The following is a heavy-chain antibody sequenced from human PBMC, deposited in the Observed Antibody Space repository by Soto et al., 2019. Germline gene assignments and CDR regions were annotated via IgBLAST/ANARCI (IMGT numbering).Heavy chain of an antibody. CDR1: GGSISSSSYY. V-gene: IGHV4-39*07. CDR3: ARGRTSSPTPGDY. D-gene: IGHD2-2*01. J-gene: IGHJ4*02. CDR2: IYYSGST. Sequence: SETLSLTCTVSGGSISSSSYYWGWIRQPPGKGLEWIGNIYYSGSTYYNPSLKSRVTISVDTSKNQFSLKLSSVTAADTAVYYCARGRTSSPTPGDYWGQGTLVTVSS.